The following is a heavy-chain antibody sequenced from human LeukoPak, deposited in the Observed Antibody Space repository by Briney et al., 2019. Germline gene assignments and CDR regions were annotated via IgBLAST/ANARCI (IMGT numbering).Heavy chain of an antibody. CDR1: GFPFRDYY. J-gene: IGHJ6*02. Sequence: GRSLRLSCAASGFPFRDYYMTWIRQAPGKGLEWISYISRSGDTLYYADSVEGRSTISRDNAKNSLFLQMNSLRADDTAVYYCAREVVIFPDYYYYGMDVWGQGTTVTVSS. V-gene: IGHV3-11*01. CDR2: ISRSGDTL. CDR3: AREVVIFPDYYYYGMDV. D-gene: IGHD3-9*01.